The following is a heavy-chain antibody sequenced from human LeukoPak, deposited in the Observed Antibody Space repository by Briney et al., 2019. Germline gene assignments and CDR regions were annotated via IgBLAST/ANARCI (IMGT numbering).Heavy chain of an antibody. V-gene: IGHV4-34*01. D-gene: IGHD6-13*01. J-gene: IGHJ6*03. CDR3: ARLISSSWYLNPHYYYMDV. Sequence: SETLSLTCAVYGGSFSGYYWSWIRQPPGKGLEWIWEINHSGSTNYNPSLKSRVNISVDTSKNQFSLKLSSVTAADTAVYYCARLISSSWYLNPHYYYMDVWGKGTTVTVSS. CDR1: GGSFSGYY. CDR2: INHSGST.